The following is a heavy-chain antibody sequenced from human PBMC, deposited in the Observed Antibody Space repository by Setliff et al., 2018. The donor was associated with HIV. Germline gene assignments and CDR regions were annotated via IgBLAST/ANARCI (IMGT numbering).Heavy chain of an antibody. D-gene: IGHD6-13*01. CDR2: INHSGST. CDR1: GGSFSNYY. J-gene: IGHJ6*03. Sequence: PSETLSLTCAVYGGSFSNYYWSWIRQPPGKGLEWIGEINHSGSTNYNPSLKSRVSISVDKSKNQFSLKLNSVTAADTAVYYCARALAAAGPGYYYSYYMDVWGKGTTVTVSS. CDR3: ARALAAAGPGYYYSYYMDV. V-gene: IGHV4-34*01.